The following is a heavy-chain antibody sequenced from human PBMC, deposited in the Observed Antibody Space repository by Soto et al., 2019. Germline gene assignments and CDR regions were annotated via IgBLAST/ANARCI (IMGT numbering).Heavy chain of an antibody. CDR1: GYNFATYW. CDR2: IYPGDSDT. CDR3: ARHGFYGDYASNYFDP. D-gene: IGHD4-17*01. J-gene: IGHJ5*02. V-gene: IGHV5-51*01. Sequence: GESLKISCKGSGYNFATYWIAWVRQMPGKGLEYMGIIYPGDSDTRYSPSFQGQVTFSADKSINTAYLQWSRLKASDTAMYYCARHGFYGDYASNYFDPWGQGTLVTVSS.